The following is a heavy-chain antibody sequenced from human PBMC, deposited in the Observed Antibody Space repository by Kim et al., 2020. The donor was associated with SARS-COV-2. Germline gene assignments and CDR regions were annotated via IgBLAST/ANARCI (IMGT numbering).Heavy chain of an antibody. CDR3: ASRYSGYDYLYYYYGMDV. Sequence: SVKVSCKASGGTFSSYAISWVRQAPGQGLEWMGGIIPIFGTANYAQKFQGRVTITADESTSTAYMELSSLRSEDTAVYYCASRYSGYDYLYYYYGMDVWGQGTTVTVSS. CDR2: IIPIFGTA. CDR1: GGTFSSYA. J-gene: IGHJ6*02. D-gene: IGHD5-12*01. V-gene: IGHV1-69*13.